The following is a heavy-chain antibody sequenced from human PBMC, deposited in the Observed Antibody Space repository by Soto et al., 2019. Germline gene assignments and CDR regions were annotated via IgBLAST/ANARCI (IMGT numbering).Heavy chain of an antibody. CDR3: ARDRFGKGTTTNYYYYYGMDV. CDR1: GGSISSGGYS. CDR2: IYHSGST. Sequence: QLQLQESGSGLVKPSQTLSLTCAVSGGSISSGGYSWSWIRQPPGKGLEWIGYIYHSGSTYYNPSLKSRVTISVDRSKNQFSLKLSSVTAADTAVYYCARDRFGKGTTTNYYYYYGMDVWGQGTTVTVSS. V-gene: IGHV4-30-2*01. D-gene: IGHD4-17*01. J-gene: IGHJ6*02.